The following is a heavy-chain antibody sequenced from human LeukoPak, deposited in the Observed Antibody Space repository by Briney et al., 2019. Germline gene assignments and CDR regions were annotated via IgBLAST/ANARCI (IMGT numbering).Heavy chain of an antibody. D-gene: IGHD1-14*01. CDR2: IGNSGGST. Sequence: GGSLRLSCAASGFTFSSYAMRWLRQTPGKGLEWVSTIGNSGGSTYYADSVKGRFTIARDDSENTLFLQMNSLRAEDTAVYYCAKATGYLLWGQGTLVTVSS. V-gene: IGHV3-23*01. CDR1: GFTFSSYA. CDR3: AKATGYLL. J-gene: IGHJ4*02.